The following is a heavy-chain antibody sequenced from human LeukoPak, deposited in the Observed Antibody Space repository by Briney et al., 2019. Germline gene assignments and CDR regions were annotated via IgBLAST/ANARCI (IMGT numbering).Heavy chain of an antibody. CDR1: GXSISSYY. Sequence: PSEPLSLTCTVSGXSISSYYWSWIRQPPGKGLEWIGYIYYSGSTNYNPSLKSRVTISVDTSKNQFSLKLSSVTAADTAVYYCARARYYYDSSGYRYYYGMDVWGQGTTVTVSS. CDR3: ARARYYYDSSGYRYYYGMDV. D-gene: IGHD3-22*01. J-gene: IGHJ6*02. CDR2: IYYSGST. V-gene: IGHV4-59*01.